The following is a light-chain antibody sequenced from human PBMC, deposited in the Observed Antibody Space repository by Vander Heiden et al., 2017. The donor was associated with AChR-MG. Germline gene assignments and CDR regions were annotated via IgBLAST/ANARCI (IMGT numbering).Light chain of an antibody. J-gene: IGLJ2*01. CDR2: NNN. CDR3: QSYDRSLSGRRL. Sequence: QSVLTQPPSVSGAPGQRVTISCTGSSSNMGAGYDVHWYQQLPGTAPKLLIYNNNNRPSGVPDRFSGSKSGTSASLAITGLQAEDEADYFCQSYDRSLSGRRLFGGGTKLTVL. V-gene: IGLV1-40*01. CDR1: SSNMGAGYD.